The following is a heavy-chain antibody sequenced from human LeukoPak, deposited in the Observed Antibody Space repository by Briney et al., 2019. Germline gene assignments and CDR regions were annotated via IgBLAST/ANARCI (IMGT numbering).Heavy chain of an antibody. V-gene: IGHV3-23*01. CDR2: ISGSGCGT. D-gene: IGHD1-26*01. CDR1: GFTFSNYA. CDR3: VKELGRYRNSCFDY. J-gene: IGHJ4*02. Sequence: GGSLRLSCAASGFTFSNYAMSWVRQAPEKGLEWVSTISGSGCGTNYADSVKGRFTISRDDSKNTLDLQMNSLRAEDTAVYYCVKELGRYRNSCFDYWGQGTLVTVSS.